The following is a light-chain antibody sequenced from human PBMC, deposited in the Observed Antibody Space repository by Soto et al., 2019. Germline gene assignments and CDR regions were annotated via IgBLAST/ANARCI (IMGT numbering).Light chain of an antibody. V-gene: IGLV2-23*01. Sequence: QSALTQPASVSGSPGQSITISCTGTSSDVGSYNLVSWYQQHPGKAPKLMIYEGSKRPSGVSNRFSGSKSGNTASLTISGLQAEDEADYYCCSYAASNVVFGGGTKLTVL. CDR3: CSYAASNVV. CDR1: SSDVGSYNL. J-gene: IGLJ2*01. CDR2: EGS.